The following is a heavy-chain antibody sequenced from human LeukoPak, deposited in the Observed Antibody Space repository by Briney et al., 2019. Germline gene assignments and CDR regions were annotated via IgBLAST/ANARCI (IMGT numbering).Heavy chain of an antibody. CDR1: GGSFSGYY. V-gene: IGHV4-34*01. J-gene: IGHJ4*02. D-gene: IGHD6-19*01. CDR2: INHSGST. Sequence: PSETLSLTCAVYGGSFSGYYWSWIRQPPGKGREWIGEINHSGSTNYNPSLKSRVTISVDTSKNQFSLKLSSVTAADTAVYYCARNSGPNVQYDYWGQGTLITVSS. CDR3: ARNSGPNVQYDY.